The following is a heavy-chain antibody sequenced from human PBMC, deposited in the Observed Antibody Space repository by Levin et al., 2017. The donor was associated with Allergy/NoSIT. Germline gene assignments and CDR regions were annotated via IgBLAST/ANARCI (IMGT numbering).Heavy chain of an antibody. CDR1: GFSFSTYW. Sequence: GESLKISCATSGFSFSTYWMSWVRQPPGKGLEWVANIKEDGSEKYYVDSVKGRFTTSRDNAKNSLYLQMNSLRAEDTAVYYCARGDFRASSSWGQGTLVTVSS. CDR3: ARGDFRASSS. D-gene: IGHD3-3*01. V-gene: IGHV3-7*01. J-gene: IGHJ5*02. CDR2: IKEDGSEK.